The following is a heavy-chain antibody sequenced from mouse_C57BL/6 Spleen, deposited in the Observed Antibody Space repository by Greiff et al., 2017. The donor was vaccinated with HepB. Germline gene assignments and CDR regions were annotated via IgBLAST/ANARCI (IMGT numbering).Heavy chain of an antibody. Sequence: VQLQQPGAELVKPGASVKLSCKASGYTFTSYWMHWVKQRPGRGLEWIGRIDPNSGGTKYNEKFKSKATLTVDKPSSTAYMQLSSLTSEDSAVYDGARWSTTVVAPYAMDYWGQGTSVTVSS. CDR2: IDPNSGGT. V-gene: IGHV1-72*01. CDR1: GYTFTSYW. D-gene: IGHD1-1*01. J-gene: IGHJ4*01. CDR3: ARWSTTVVAPYAMDY.